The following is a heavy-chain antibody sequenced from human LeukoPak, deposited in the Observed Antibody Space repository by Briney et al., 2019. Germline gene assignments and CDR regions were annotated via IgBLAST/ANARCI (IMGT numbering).Heavy chain of an antibody. V-gene: IGHV3-7*01. CDR1: GFTFSSYW. CDR3: ARGVYDFWSGYYPGDY. D-gene: IGHD3-3*01. Sequence: PGGSLRLSCAASGFTFSSYWMSWVRQAPGKGLEWVANIKQDGSEKYYVDSVKGRFTISRNNAKNSLYLQMNSLRAEDTAVYYCARGVYDFWSGYYPGDYWGQGTLVTVSS. CDR2: IKQDGSEK. J-gene: IGHJ4*02.